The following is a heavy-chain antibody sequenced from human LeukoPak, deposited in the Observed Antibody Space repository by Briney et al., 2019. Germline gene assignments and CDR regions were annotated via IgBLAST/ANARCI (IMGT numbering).Heavy chain of an antibody. CDR2: MSFDVNNK. CDR1: GFTFSSYA. Sequence: GGSLRLSCATSGFTFSSYAFHWVRQAPGKGLEWVPTMSFDVNNKYYADSVRGRFTISRDNSKNTLYLQMNSLRAEDTAVYPCARGYCTSSSCYNDYWGQGTLVTVSS. CDR3: ARGYCTSSSCYNDY. V-gene: IGHV3-30*04. D-gene: IGHD2-2*02. J-gene: IGHJ4*02.